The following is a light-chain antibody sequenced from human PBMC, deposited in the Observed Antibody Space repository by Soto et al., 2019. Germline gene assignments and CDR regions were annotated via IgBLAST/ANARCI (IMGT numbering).Light chain of an antibody. V-gene: IGKV1-6*01. CDR1: QGIRND. CDR3: LQDYNYPWT. J-gene: IGKJ1*01. CDR2: AAS. Sequence: ATQMTQSPSSLSASVGDRVTITCRSSQGIRNDLGWYQQKPGKAPKLLIYAASSLQSGVPSRFSGSGSGTDFTLTISSLQPEDFATYYCLQDYNYPWTFGQGTKVEIK.